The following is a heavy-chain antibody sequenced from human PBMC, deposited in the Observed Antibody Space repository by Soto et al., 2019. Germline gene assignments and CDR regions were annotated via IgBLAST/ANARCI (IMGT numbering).Heavy chain of an antibody. V-gene: IGHV3-48*02. J-gene: IGHJ6*02. CDR1: GFTFSVHS. Sequence: LRLSCAASGFTFSVHSMNWVRRAPGKGLEWVSYISSTGSARYYADSVRGRFTISRDNVKYSLYLQMNSLTDEDTAVYYCARDSDIYYGMDVWGQGTTVTVSS. D-gene: IGHD3-9*01. CDR2: ISSTGSAR. CDR3: ARDSDIYYGMDV.